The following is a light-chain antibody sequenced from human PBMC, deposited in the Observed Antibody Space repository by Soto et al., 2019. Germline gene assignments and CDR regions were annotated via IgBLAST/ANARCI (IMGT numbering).Light chain of an antibody. CDR1: SSDAGGYNY. J-gene: IGLJ3*02. CDR3: SSCAGSNNLV. CDR2: EVT. V-gene: IGLV2-8*01. Sequence: QSVLTQPPSASGSPGQSVTISCAGTSSDAGGYNYVSWYQQVPGKAPKLMIYEVTKRPSGVPDRFSGSKSGNTASLTVSGLQAEDEADYYCSSCAGSNNLVFGGGTKLTVL.